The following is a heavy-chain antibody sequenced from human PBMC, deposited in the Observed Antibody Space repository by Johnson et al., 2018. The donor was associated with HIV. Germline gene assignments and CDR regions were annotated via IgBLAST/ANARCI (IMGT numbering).Heavy chain of an antibody. CDR2: IKSKTDGGTT. Sequence: VQLVESGGGLVKPGGSLRLSCAASGFTFSNTWMSWVRQAPGKGLEWVARIKSKTDGGTTGYVDSVKGRFTISRDNAKNSLYLQMNSLRAEDTALYYCASILVVAAQEADAFDIWGQGTMVTVSS. CDR3: ASILVVAAQEADAFDI. D-gene: IGHD2-15*01. CDR1: GFTFSNTW. J-gene: IGHJ3*02. V-gene: IGHV3-15*05.